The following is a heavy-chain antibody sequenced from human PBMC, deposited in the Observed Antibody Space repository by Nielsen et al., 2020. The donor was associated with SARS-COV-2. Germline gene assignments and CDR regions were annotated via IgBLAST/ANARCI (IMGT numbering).Heavy chain of an antibody. Sequence: GESLKISCAASRFNFLTYGMTWVRQAPGKGLEWVSSFTGSGNTYYADSVKGRFTISRDNSKNMLYLQMNSLSLEDTAIYYCAKAHRTRGYYDSSGYSLDSWGQGTLVTVSS. J-gene: IGHJ4*02. CDR2: FTGSGNT. V-gene: IGHV3-23*01. D-gene: IGHD3-22*01. CDR3: AKAHRTRGYYDSSGYSLDS. CDR1: RFNFLTYG.